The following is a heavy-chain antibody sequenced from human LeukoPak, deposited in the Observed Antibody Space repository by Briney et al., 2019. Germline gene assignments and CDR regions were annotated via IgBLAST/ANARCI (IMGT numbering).Heavy chain of an antibody. D-gene: IGHD6-13*01. CDR2: IYDSGST. CDR3: ARQSAAGNYDY. V-gene: IGHV4-59*08. Sequence: SETLSLTCAVSGGSINNYYWSWIRQPPGKGLEWIGYIYDSGSTNYNPSLKSRVTTSLDTSKNQVSLELSSVTAADTAVYYCARQSAAGNYDYWGQGTLVTVSS. J-gene: IGHJ4*02. CDR1: GGSINNYY.